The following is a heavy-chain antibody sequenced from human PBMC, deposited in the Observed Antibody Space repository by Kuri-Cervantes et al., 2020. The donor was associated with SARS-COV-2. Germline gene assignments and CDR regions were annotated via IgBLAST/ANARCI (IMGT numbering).Heavy chain of an antibody. Sequence: GSLRLSCAVSGYSISSGYHWSWIRQPPGKGLEWIGYIYYSGSTNYNPSLKSRVTISVDTSKNQFSLKLSSVTAADTAVYYCARDRKGSITIFGVLNYHYYMDVWGKGTTVTVSS. CDR3: ARDRKGSITIFGVLNYHYYMDV. CDR1: GYSISSGYH. V-gene: IGHV4-61*01. CDR2: IYYSGST. D-gene: IGHD3-3*01. J-gene: IGHJ6*03.